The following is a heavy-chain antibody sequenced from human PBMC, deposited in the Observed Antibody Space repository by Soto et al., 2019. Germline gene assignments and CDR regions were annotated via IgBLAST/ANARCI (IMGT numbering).Heavy chain of an antibody. CDR2: ISYDGSNK. D-gene: IGHD3-3*01. J-gene: IGHJ6*02. Sequence: SGGSLRLSCAASGFTFSSYGMHWVRQAPGKGLEWVAVISYDGSNKYYADSVKGRFTISRDNSKNTLYLQMNSLRAEDTAVYYCAKDLAGITIFGVVIPPWYYYGMDVWGHGTTVTVSS. CDR1: GFTFSSYG. V-gene: IGHV3-30*18. CDR3: AKDLAGITIFGVVIPPWYYYGMDV.